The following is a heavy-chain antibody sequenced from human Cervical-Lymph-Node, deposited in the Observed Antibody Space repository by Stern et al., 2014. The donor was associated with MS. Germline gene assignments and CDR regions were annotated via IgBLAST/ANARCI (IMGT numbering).Heavy chain of an antibody. Sequence: QVQLQESGPGLVKPSQTLSLTCTVSGGSISSGGYYWSWIRQHPGKGLEWIGYIYYSGSTYYSPSLKSRVTISVDTSKNHFSLKLSSVTAADTAVYYCAREDIVVVTYGIDVWGQGTTVTVSS. CDR2: IYYSGST. J-gene: IGHJ6*02. D-gene: IGHD2-21*02. CDR3: AREDIVVVTYGIDV. V-gene: IGHV4-31*03. CDR1: GGSISSGGYY.